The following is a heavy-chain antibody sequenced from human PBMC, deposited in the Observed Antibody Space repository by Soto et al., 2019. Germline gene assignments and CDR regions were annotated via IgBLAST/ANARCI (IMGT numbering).Heavy chain of an antibody. V-gene: IGHV4-31*03. Sequence: SETLSLTCTVSGGSISSGGYYWSWIRQHPGKGLEWIGYIYFSGGTYYNPSFKSRVTISVDTSKNQFSLKLISVTAADTAVYYCVGGSGNYYYYWGPGTLVTVSS. J-gene: IGHJ4*02. CDR2: IYFSGGT. CDR1: GGSISSGGYY. CDR3: VGGSGNYYYY. D-gene: IGHD1-26*01.